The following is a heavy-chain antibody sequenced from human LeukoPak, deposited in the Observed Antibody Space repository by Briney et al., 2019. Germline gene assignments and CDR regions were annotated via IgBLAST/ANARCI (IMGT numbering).Heavy chain of an antibody. CDR3: VVTTRPKSFDY. CDR1: GFTFSSYW. D-gene: IGHD1-1*01. Sequence: GGSLRLSCAASGFTFSSYWMSWVRQAPGKGLEWVANIKQDGSEKNYVDSVKGRFTVSRDNAENSLFMQMDSLRVEDTAFYYCVVTTRPKSFDYWGQGTLVTVSS. CDR2: IKQDGSEK. J-gene: IGHJ4*02. V-gene: IGHV3-7*01.